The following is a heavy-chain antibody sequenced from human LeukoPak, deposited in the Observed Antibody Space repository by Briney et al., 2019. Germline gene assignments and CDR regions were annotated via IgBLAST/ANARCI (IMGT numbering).Heavy chain of an antibody. CDR1: GYTFTSYG. CDR3: ARGQVGATRGYYSDY. D-gene: IGHD1-26*01. V-gene: IGHV1-18*01. Sequence: ASVKVSCKASGYTFTSYGISWGRQAPGQGLEWMGWISVYNGNTNYAQKLQGRVTMTTDTSTSTTYMELRSLRSDDTAVYYCARGQVGATRGYYSDYWGQGTLVTVSS. CDR2: ISVYNGNT. J-gene: IGHJ4*02.